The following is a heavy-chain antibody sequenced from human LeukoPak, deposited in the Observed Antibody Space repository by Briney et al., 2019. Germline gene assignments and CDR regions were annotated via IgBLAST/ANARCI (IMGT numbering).Heavy chain of an antibody. D-gene: IGHD1-7*01. CDR1: GGSISSYY. CDR3: AGWNYVTGAFDI. V-gene: IGHV4-4*07. J-gene: IGHJ3*02. Sequence: SETLSLTCTVSGGSISSYYWSWIRQPAGKGLEWIGRIYTSGSTNYNPSLKSRVTMSVDTSKNQFSLKLSSVTAADTAVYYCAGWNYVTGAFDIWGQGTMVTVSS. CDR2: IYTSGST.